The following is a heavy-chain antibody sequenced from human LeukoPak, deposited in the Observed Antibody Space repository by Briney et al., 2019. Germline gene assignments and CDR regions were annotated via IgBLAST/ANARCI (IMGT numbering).Heavy chain of an antibody. V-gene: IGHV4-34*01. CDR1: GGSFGDDY. CDR2: INHSGST. CDR3: ARGRGVFGVLSVYYYYYMDV. Sequence: PSDTLSLTCAVYGGSFGDDYWSWIRQPPGKGLEWIGEINHSGSTNYNPSLKSRVTISVDTSKNQFSLKVRSVTAADTAVYYCARGRGVFGVLSVYYYYYMDVWGKGTTVSVSS. J-gene: IGHJ6*03. D-gene: IGHD3-3*01.